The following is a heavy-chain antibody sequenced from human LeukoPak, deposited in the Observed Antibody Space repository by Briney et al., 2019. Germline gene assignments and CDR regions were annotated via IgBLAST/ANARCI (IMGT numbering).Heavy chain of an antibody. D-gene: IGHD7-27*01. CDR1: GGSISSTGTTSY. Sequence: PSETLSLTCTVSGGSISSTGTTSYWRWIRQPPGKGLEWIGYIYYSGSTYYNPSLKSRVTISVDTSKNQFSLKLSSVTAADTAVYYCARVRWGPHRYYFDYWGQGTLVTVSS. CDR2: IYYSGST. J-gene: IGHJ4*02. CDR3: ARVRWGPHRYYFDY. V-gene: IGHV4-30-4*08.